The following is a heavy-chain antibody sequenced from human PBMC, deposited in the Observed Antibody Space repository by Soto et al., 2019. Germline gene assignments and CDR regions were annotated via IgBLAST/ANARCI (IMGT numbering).Heavy chain of an antibody. J-gene: IGHJ6*02. CDR2: ITTAGDT. CDR3: ARELHGGSYGMDV. Sequence: EVQLVESGGGLVQPGGSLRLSCAASGFTFSNYDMHWVHQVTGKDLEWVSGITTAGDTYYPGSVKGRFTISREKAKNSLYLQMNSLSAGDTAVYYCARELHGGSYGMDVWGQGTTVTVSS. V-gene: IGHV3-13*01. CDR1: GFTFSNYD.